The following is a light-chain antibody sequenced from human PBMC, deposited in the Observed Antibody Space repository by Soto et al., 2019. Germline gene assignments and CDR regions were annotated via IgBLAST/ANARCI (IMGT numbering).Light chain of an antibody. CDR1: QSFSSNY. J-gene: IGKJ2*01. V-gene: IGKV3-20*01. Sequence: EIVLTQSPGTLSLSPGERATLSCRASQSFSSNYLAWYQQKPGQAPRLLIYGASSRATGIPDRFSGSGSGTDLTLTISRLEPEDFAVYYCQQYGSSPPYTFGQGTKLEIK. CDR3: QQYGSSPPYT. CDR2: GAS.